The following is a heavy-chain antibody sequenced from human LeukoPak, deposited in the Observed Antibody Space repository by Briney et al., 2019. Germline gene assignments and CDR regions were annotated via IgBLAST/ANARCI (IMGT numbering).Heavy chain of an antibody. CDR3: ARALYNTSSWYWEYYYYMDV. J-gene: IGHJ6*03. CDR1: GFTFSSYN. Sequence: GGSLRLSSAASGFTFSSYNMNWVRQAPGKGLEWVSSISSSSSYIYYADSVKGRFTISRDNAKNSLYLQMNSLRAEDTAVYYCARALYNTSSWYWEYYYYMDVWGKGTTVTVSS. V-gene: IGHV3-21*01. D-gene: IGHD6-13*01. CDR2: ISSSSSYI.